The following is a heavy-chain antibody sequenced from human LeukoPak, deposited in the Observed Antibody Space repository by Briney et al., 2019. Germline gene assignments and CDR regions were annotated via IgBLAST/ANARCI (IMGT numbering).Heavy chain of an antibody. CDR3: ARDRSQLVSANFDY. V-gene: IGHV4-38-2*02. CDR2: IYHSGST. J-gene: IGHJ4*02. Sequence: SETLSLTCTVSGYSISSGYYWGWIRQPPGKGLEWIGSIYHSGSTYYNPSLKSRVTISVDTSKNQFSLKLSSVTAADTAVYYCARDRSQLVSANFDYWGQGTLVTVSS. CDR1: GYSISSGYY. D-gene: IGHD6-6*01.